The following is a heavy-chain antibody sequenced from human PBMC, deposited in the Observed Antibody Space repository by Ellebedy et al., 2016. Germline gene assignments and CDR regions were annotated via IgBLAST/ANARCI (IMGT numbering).Heavy chain of an antibody. V-gene: IGHV3-23*01. D-gene: IGHD2-8*01. CDR3: ARGGYCTNGVCFVFAFDI. CDR2: ISGSGGST. J-gene: IGHJ3*02. Sequence: GGSLRLSXAASGFTFSSYAMSWVRQAPGKGLEWVSAISGSGGSTYYADSVKGRFTISRDNSKNTLYLQMNSLRAEDTAVYYCARGGYCTNGVCFVFAFDIWGQGTMVTVSS. CDR1: GFTFSSYA.